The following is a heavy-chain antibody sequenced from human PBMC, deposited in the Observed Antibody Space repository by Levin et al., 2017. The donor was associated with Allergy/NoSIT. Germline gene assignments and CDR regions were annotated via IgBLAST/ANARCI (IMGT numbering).Heavy chain of an antibody. CDR3: ARRDHYGSGSYSYYFDY. J-gene: IGHJ4*02. D-gene: IGHD3-10*01. V-gene: IGHV3-23*01. CDR1: GFTFSSYA. CDR2: ITGSGGST. Sequence: LSLTCAASGFTFSSYAMSWVRQAPGKGLEWVSTITGSGGSTYYADSVKGRFTISRDNFKNTLYLQMNGLRPEDTAVYYCARRDHYGSGSYSYYFDYWGQGALVTVSS.